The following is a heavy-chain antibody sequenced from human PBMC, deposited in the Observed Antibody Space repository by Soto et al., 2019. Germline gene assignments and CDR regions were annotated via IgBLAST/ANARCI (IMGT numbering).Heavy chain of an antibody. CDR3: ASQSTGYPYYFNY. J-gene: IGHJ4*02. D-gene: IGHD3-22*01. CDR2: IYHSGST. Sequence: SETLSLTCTVSGGSISSGDYYWSWIRQPPGKGLEWIGYIYHSGSTYYNPSLKSRVTISVDTSKNQLSLKLSSVTAADTAVYYCASQSTGYPYYFNYWGQGTLVTVS. V-gene: IGHV4-30-4*01. CDR1: GGSISSGDYY.